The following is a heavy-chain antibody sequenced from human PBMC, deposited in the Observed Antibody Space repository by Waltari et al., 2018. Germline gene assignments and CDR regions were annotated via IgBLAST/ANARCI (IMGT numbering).Heavy chain of an antibody. CDR1: GGSISSYY. D-gene: IGHD6-19*01. CDR3: ARVRAGTSLYFDY. CDR2: IYYSGST. Sequence: QVQLQESGPGLVKPSETLSLTCTVSGGSISSYYWSWIRQPPGKGLEWIGYIYYSGSTNYTPSRKSRVTISVDTSKNQFSLKLSSVTAADTAVYYCARVRAGTSLYFDYWGQGTLVTVSS. V-gene: IGHV4-59*01. J-gene: IGHJ4*02.